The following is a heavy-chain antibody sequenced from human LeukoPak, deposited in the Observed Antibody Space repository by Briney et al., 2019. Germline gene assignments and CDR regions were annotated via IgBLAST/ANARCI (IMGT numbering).Heavy chain of an antibody. CDR1: GFTFTNAW. D-gene: IGHD2-8*01. CDR2: IKSKTDGGAT. Sequence: GGSLRLSCAASGFTFTNAWTNWVRQAPGKGLEWVGRIKSKTDGGATDFAAPVKGRFTISRDDSKTTLYLQMNSLKTEDTALYYCTTGNAIPDPDYWGQGTLVTVSS. J-gene: IGHJ4*02. V-gene: IGHV3-15*01. CDR3: TTGNAIPDPDY.